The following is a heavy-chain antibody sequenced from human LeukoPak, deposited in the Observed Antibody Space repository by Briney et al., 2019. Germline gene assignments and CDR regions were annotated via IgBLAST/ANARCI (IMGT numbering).Heavy chain of an antibody. CDR2: ISGSGGST. V-gene: IGHV3-23*01. D-gene: IGHD2-15*01. CDR1: GFTFSSYA. Sequence: PGGSLRLSCAASGFTFSSYAMSWVRQAPGEGLEWVSAISGSGGSTYYADSVKGRFTISRDNSKNTLYLQMNSLRAEDTAVYYCAKDRGRQDDYFDYWGQGTLVTVSS. J-gene: IGHJ4*02. CDR3: AKDRGRQDDYFDY.